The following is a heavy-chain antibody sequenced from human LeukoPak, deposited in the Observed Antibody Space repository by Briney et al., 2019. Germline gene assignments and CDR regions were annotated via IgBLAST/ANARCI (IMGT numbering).Heavy chain of an antibody. D-gene: IGHD2-15*01. CDR1: GGTLSSYA. CDR2: IIPIFGTA. V-gene: IGHV1-69*01. J-gene: IGHJ6*04. Sequence: GSSVKVSCKASGGTLSSYAISWVRQAPGQGLEWMGGIIPIFGTANYAQKFQGRVTITADESTSTAYMELSSLRSEDTAVYYCAMLYCSGGSCYSGGMDVWGKGTTVTVSS. CDR3: AMLYCSGGSCYSGGMDV.